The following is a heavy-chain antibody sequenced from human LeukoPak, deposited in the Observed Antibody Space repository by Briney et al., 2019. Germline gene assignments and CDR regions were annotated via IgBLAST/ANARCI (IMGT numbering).Heavy chain of an antibody. V-gene: IGHV1-3*04. J-gene: IGHJ4*02. CDR3: ARDLGSGSLHY. CDR2: INTGNGDT. Sequence: ASVKVSCKASGYTFTSYAMHWVRQAPGQRLEWLGWINTGNGDTRYSQTFQARVTITSDTSASTAYMELSSLRSEDTAVYYCARDLGSGSLHYWGQGTLVTVSS. CDR1: GYTFTSYA. D-gene: IGHD1-26*01.